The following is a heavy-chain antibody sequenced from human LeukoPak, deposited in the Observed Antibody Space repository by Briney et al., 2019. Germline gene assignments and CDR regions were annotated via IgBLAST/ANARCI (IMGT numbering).Heavy chain of an antibody. CDR3: ARSVLEWYYFNY. Sequence: GGSLRLSCAASGFTFSSYGMHWVRQAPGKGLEWVAVIWYDGTNKYYADSVKGRFTISRDNSKNTLYLQMNSLRAEDTAVYYCARSVLEWYYFNYWGQGTLVTVSS. CDR2: IWYDGTNK. CDR1: GFTFSSYG. J-gene: IGHJ4*02. D-gene: IGHD3-3*01. V-gene: IGHV3-33*01.